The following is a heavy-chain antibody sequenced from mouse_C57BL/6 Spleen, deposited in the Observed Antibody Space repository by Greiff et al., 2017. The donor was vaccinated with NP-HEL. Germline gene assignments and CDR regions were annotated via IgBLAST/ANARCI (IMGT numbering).Heavy chain of an antibody. D-gene: IGHD2-1*01. Sequence: EVMLVESGGGLVKPGGSLKLSCAASGFTFSSYAMSWVRQTPEKRLEWVATISDGGSYTYYPDNVKGRFTISRDNAKNNLYLQMSHLKSEDTAMYYCAREYGNYEYYCDYWGQGTTLTVSS. V-gene: IGHV5-4*01. CDR3: AREYGNYEYYCDY. J-gene: IGHJ2*01. CDR1: GFTFSSYA. CDR2: ISDGGSYT.